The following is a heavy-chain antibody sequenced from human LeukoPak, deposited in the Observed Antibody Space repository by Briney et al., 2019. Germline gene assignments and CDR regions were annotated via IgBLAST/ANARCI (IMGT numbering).Heavy chain of an antibody. CDR3: AREKIGYYDGSGRGWFDP. V-gene: IGHV4-59*01. D-gene: IGHD3-22*01. CDR2: IDHSGST. CDR1: GGSFSSYY. Sequence: SETPSLTCTVSGGSFSSYYWTWIRQPPGKGLEWIGYIDHSGSTNYNPSLKSRVSMSSDTSKNQFSLELSSVTAADTAVYYCAREKIGYYDGSGRGWFDPWGQGTLVTVSS. J-gene: IGHJ5*02.